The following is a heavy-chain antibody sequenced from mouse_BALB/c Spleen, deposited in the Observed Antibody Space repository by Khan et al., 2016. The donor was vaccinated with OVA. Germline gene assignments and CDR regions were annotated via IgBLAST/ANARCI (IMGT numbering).Heavy chain of an antibody. Sequence: VQLQESGAELMKPGASVKISCKATGYTFSSYWIEWVKQRPGHGLEWIGDILPGSGNTNYNEKFRGKATFTADTSSNTSYMQLSSLTSEGAAVYYCARGGYGGFAYWGQGTLVTGSA. V-gene: IGHV1-9*01. D-gene: IGHD2-2*01. CDR1: GYTFSSYW. CDR3: ARGGYGGFAY. CDR2: ILPGSGNT. J-gene: IGHJ3*01.